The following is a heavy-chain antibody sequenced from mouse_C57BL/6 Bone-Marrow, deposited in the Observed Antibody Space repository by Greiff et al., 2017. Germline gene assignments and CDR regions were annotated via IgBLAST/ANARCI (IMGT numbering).Heavy chain of an antibody. Sequence: QVQLKQSGAELARPGASVKLSCKASGYTFTSYGISWVKQRTGQGLEWIGEIYPRSGNTYYNEKFKGKATLTADKSSSTAYMELRSLTSEDSAVYFCARHYDYAWFAYWGQGTLVTGSA. CDR2: IYPRSGNT. D-gene: IGHD2-4*01. CDR1: GYTFTSYG. J-gene: IGHJ3*01. CDR3: ARHYDYAWFAY. V-gene: IGHV1-81*01.